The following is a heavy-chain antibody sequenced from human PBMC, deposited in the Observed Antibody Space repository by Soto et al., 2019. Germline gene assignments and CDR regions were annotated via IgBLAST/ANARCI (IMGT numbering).Heavy chain of an antibody. J-gene: IGHJ5*01. CDR3: VKGGWLDF. CDR1: GFTFTTYW. V-gene: IGHV3-74*01. Sequence: GGSLRLSCEVSGFTFTTYWMHWVRQVPGKGLVWVSRINVDGSTTSYADAVKGRFTISRDNSKYTLYLQMNSLTAEDTAVYACVKGGWLDFWGQGTLVTVSS. CDR2: INVDGSTT. D-gene: IGHD3-16*01.